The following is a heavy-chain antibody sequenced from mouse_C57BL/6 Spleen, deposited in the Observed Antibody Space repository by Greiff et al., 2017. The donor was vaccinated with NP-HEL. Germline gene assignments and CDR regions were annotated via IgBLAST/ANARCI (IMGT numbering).Heavy chain of an antibody. V-gene: IGHV1-55*01. CDR3: GRQSYGEYFDD. CDR2: IYPGSGST. D-gene: IGHD1-1*01. Sequence: QVQLKESGAELVKPGASVTMSCKASGYTFTSYWITWVKQRPGQGLEWIGDIYPGSGSTNYNAQFQSKSTLTVDTSTSTAYMQLSSLTSDDSAVYYCGRQSYGEYFDDWGQGTTLTVSS. J-gene: IGHJ2*01. CDR1: GYTFTSYW.